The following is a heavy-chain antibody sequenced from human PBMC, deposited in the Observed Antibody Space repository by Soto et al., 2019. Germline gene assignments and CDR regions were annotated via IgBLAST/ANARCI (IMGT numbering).Heavy chain of an antibody. CDR3: ARDLAAVGYAFDI. CDR2: INPNSGGT. CDR1: GYTFTGYY. J-gene: IGHJ3*02. Sequence: QVQLVQSGAEVKKPGASVKVSCKASGYTFTGYYMHWVRQAPGQGLEWMGWINPNSGGTNYAQKFQGWVTMTRDTSISTAYMELSRLRSDDTAVYYGARDLAAVGYAFDIWGQGTMVTVSS. V-gene: IGHV1-2*04. D-gene: IGHD6-13*01.